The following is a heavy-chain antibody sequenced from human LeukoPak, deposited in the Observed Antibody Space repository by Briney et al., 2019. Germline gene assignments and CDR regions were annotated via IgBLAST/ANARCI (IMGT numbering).Heavy chain of an antibody. Sequence: PGGSLRLSCAASGFTFSSYSMNWVRQAPGKGLEWVSSISSSSSYIYYADSVKGRFTISRENAKNSLYLQMNSLRAEDTAVYYCARVELAPYYYYMDVWGKGTTVTVSS. CDR1: GFTFSSYS. D-gene: IGHD1-7*01. CDR2: ISSSSSYI. CDR3: ARVELAPYYYYMDV. J-gene: IGHJ6*03. V-gene: IGHV3-21*01.